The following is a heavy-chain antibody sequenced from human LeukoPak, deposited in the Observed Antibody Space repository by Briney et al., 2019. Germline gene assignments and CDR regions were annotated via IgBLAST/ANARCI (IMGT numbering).Heavy chain of an antibody. D-gene: IGHD3-16*01. CDR2: INPSVGST. J-gene: IGHJ6*04. CDR1: GYGFTNYY. CDR3: ARRRGEDGMDV. V-gene: IGHV1-46*01. Sequence: ASVKVSCKASGYGFTNYYMHWVRQAPGQGLEWMGIINPSVGSTSYTQKFQGRVTMTRDTSTSTVYLELSRLASEDTAVYYCARRRGEDGMDVWGKGTTVTVSS.